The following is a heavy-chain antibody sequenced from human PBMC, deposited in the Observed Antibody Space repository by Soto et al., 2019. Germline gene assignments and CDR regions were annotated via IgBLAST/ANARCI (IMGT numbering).Heavy chain of an antibody. D-gene: IGHD4-4*01. CDR3: ARRITTYLWFDP. V-gene: IGHV3-48*03. J-gene: IGHJ5*02. CDR1: GFTFSSYE. Sequence: EVQLAESGGGLVQPGGSLRLSCAASGFTFSSYEMNWVRQAPGKGLEWVSYISSSGSTIYYADSVKGRFTISRDNAKNSLYLQMNSLRAEDTAVYYCARRITTYLWFDPWGQGTLVTVSS. CDR2: ISSSGSTI.